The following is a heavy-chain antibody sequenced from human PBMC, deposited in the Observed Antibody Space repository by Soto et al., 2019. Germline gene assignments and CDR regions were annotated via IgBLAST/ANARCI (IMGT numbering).Heavy chain of an antibody. V-gene: IGHV4-30-2*01. J-gene: IGHJ5*02. CDR3: AGMPYTSGFRFDP. Sequence: SETLSLTCNMSGDSYSISTYSWSWIRQPPGKALQWIGFIYQSGVTSYNPSLASRVSISLDRSNNQCSLKLKSVTAADTAVYFCAGMPYTSGFRFDPWGPGTQVTVSS. CDR1: GDSYSISTYS. CDR2: IYQSGVT. D-gene: IGHD6-19*01.